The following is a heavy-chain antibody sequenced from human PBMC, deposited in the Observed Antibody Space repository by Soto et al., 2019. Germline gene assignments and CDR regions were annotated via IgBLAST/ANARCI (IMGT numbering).Heavy chain of an antibody. D-gene: IGHD3-3*01. V-gene: IGHV4-34*01. CDR2: INHSGST. J-gene: IGHJ5*02. Sequence: SETLSLTCAVYGGSFSGYYWSWIRQPPGKGLEWIGEINHSGSTNYNPSLKSRVTISVDTPKNQFSLKLSSVTAADTAVYYCARGISKHYDFWSGQKENWFDPWGQGTLVTVSS. CDR1: GGSFSGYY. CDR3: ARGISKHYDFWSGQKENWFDP.